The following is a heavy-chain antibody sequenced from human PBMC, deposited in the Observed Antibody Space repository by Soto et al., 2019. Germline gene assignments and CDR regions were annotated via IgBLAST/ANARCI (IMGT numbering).Heavy chain of an antibody. J-gene: IGHJ5*02. D-gene: IGHD3-22*01. CDR1: GFTLSTYS. CDR3: ARASYYYDRSGAYNWFDP. CDR2: ISSSSSTI. V-gene: IGHV3-48*01. Sequence: GGSLRLSCAASGFTLSTYSMNWVRQAPGKGLEWVSYISSSSSTIFYTDSVKGRFTVSRDNAKNSLYLQMNSLRAEDTAVYYCARASYYYDRSGAYNWFDPWGQGTLVTVSS.